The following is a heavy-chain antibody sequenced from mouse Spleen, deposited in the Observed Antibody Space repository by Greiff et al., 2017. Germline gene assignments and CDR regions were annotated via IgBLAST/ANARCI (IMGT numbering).Heavy chain of an antibody. V-gene: IGHV1-18*01. CDR1: GYTFTDYN. J-gene: IGHJ3*01. D-gene: IGHD1-1*01. CDR3: ARALLHYGSSPWFAY. Sequence: VQLQQSGPELVKPGASVKIPCKASGYTFTDYNMDWVKQSHGKSLEWIGDINPNNGGTIYNQKFKGKATLTVDKSSSTAYMELRSLTSEDTAVYYCARALLHYGSSPWFAYWGQGTLVTVSA. CDR2: INPNNGGT.